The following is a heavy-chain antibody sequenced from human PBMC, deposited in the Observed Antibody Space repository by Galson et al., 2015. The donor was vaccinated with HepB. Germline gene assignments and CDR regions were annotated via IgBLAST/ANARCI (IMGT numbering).Heavy chain of an antibody. CDR3: ARALKWTLNWFDP. D-gene: IGHD3/OR15-3a*01. Sequence: SLRLSCAASGFTFSSYGMHWVRQAPGKGLEWVAVIWYDGSNKYYADSVKGRFTISRDNSKNTLYLQMNSLRAEDTAVYYCARALKWTLNWFDPWGQGTLVTVSS. CDR1: GFTFSSYG. V-gene: IGHV3-33*01. CDR2: IWYDGSNK. J-gene: IGHJ5*02.